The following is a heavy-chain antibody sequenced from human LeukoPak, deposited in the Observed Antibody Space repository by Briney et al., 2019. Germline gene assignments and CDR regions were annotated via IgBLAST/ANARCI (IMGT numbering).Heavy chain of an antibody. Sequence: GGSLRLSCAASGFTFSNYGMHCVRQAPGKGLEWVAFIRYDGSNKYYADSVKGRFTISRDIPKNTLFLQMNSLRAEDTAVYYCARDRYYDILTGHDAFDIWGQGTMVTVSS. D-gene: IGHD3-9*01. CDR1: GFTFSNYG. CDR3: ARDRYYDILTGHDAFDI. V-gene: IGHV3-30*02. J-gene: IGHJ3*02. CDR2: IRYDGSNK.